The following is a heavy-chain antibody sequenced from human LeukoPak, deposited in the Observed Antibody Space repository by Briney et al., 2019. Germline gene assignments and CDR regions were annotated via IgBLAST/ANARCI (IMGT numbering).Heavy chain of an antibody. Sequence: GGSLRLSCAASGFTFSSYAMSWVRQAPGKGLKWVSAISGSGGSTYYADSVKGRFTISGDNSKNTLYREMNSLRSGDRGVYYCAKAPAVVASYYFDYWGPGTPVTAS. CDR3: AKAPAVVASYYFDY. CDR1: GFTFSSYA. J-gene: IGHJ4*01. CDR2: ISGSGGST. D-gene: IGHD2-15*01. V-gene: IGHV3-23*01.